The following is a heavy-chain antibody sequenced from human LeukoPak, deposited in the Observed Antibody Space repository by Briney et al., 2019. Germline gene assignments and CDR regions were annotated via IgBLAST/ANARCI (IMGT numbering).Heavy chain of an antibody. CDR3: AKGSNDFDY. V-gene: IGHV3-21*01. J-gene: IGHJ4*02. D-gene: IGHD4-11*01. CDR1: GFTFSFYS. Sequence: PGGSLRLSCVASGFTFSFYSMSWVRQPPGKGLEWVSSISSVSSYIYSADSVKGRFTISRDNAKNSLYLQMNSLRAEDTAVYYCAKGSNDFDYWGRGTLVTVSS. CDR2: ISSVSSYI.